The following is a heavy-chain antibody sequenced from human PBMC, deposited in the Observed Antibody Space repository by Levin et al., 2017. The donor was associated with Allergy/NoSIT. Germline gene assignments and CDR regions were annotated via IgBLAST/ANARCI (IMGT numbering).Heavy chain of an antibody. CDR3: ARGRMRRASDY. CDR2: INHSGST. J-gene: IGHJ4*02. CDR1: GGSFGGYY. V-gene: IGHV4-34*01. Sequence: SSETLSLTCAVYGGSFGGYYWNWIRQPPGKGLEWIGEINHSGSTNYNPSLKSRVTISLDTSKNQFSLNLSSVTAADAAVYYCARGRMRRASDYWGQGTLVTVSS. D-gene: IGHD2-15*01.